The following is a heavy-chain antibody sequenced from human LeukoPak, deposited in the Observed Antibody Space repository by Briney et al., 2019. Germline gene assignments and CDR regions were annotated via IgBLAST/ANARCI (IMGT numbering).Heavy chain of an antibody. CDR3: AKWGVGRLRFNWFDP. CDR2: IIPILGIA. Sequence: SVKLSCKASGGTFSSYAISWVRQAPGQGLEWMGRIIPILGIANYAQKFQGRVTITADKSTSTAYMELSSLRSEDTAVYYCAKWGVGRLRFNWFDPWGQGTLVTVSS. J-gene: IGHJ5*02. D-gene: IGHD5-12*01. V-gene: IGHV1-69*04. CDR1: GGTFSSYA.